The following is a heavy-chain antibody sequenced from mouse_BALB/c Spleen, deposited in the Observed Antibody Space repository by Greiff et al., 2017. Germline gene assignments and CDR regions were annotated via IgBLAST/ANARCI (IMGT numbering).Heavy chain of an antibody. V-gene: IGHV3-6*02. CDR3: ARDPHYYGSSSYAMDY. Sequence: EVKLQESGPGLVKPSQSLSLTCSVTGYSITSGYYWNWIRQFPGNKLEWMGYISYDGSNNYNPSLKNRISITRDTSKNQFFLKLNSVTTEDTATYYCARDPHYYGSSSYAMDYWGQGTSVTVSS. D-gene: IGHD1-1*01. CDR1: GYSITSGYY. J-gene: IGHJ4*01. CDR2: ISYDGSN.